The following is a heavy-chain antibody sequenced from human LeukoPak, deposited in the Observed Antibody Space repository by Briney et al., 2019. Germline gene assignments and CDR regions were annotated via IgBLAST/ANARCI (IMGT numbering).Heavy chain of an antibody. CDR2: IWYDGSNK. D-gene: IGHD6-19*01. CDR3: AKDGAPRIAVAGSPDY. CDR1: GFTFSSYG. V-gene: IGHV3-33*06. Sequence: PGRSLRLSCAASGFTFSSYGMHWVRQAPGKGLEWVAVIWYDGSNKYHADSVKGRFTISRDNSKNTLYLQMNSLRAEDTAVYYCAKDGAPRIAVAGSPDYWGQGTLVTVSS. J-gene: IGHJ4*02.